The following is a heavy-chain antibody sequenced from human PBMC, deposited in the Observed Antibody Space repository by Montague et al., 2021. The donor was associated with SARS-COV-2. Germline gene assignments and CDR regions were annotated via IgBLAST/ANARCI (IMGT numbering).Heavy chain of an antibody. J-gene: IGHJ6*02. D-gene: IGHD3-16*01. CDR3: ARSVQFAYGLDV. Sequence: SETLSLTCTVSSGSISNYYWSWIRQPPGKGLEWIGLISHTENTNXNPSLESRASISIDTSKSQFSLRVRSVTAADTAAYYCARSVQFAYGLDVWGQGTTVTISS. CDR2: ISHTENT. V-gene: IGHV4-59*08. CDR1: SGSISNYY.